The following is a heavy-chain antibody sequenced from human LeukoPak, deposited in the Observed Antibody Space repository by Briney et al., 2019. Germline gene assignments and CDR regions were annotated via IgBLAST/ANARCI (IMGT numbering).Heavy chain of an antibody. D-gene: IGHD2-2*01. Sequence: PGGSLRLSCAASGFTFSSYAMSWVRQTPGKGLEWVSAISGSGGSTYYADSVKGRFTISRDNSKNTLYLQMNSLRAEDTAVYYCAKGVVVVPAAIDYWGQGTLVTVSS. J-gene: IGHJ4*02. V-gene: IGHV3-23*01. CDR3: AKGVVVVPAAIDY. CDR1: GFTFSSYA. CDR2: ISGSGGST.